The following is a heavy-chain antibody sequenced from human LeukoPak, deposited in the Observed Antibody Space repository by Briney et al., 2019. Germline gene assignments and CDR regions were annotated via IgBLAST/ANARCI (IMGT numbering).Heavy chain of an antibody. D-gene: IGHD2-21*02. J-gene: IGHJ4*02. Sequence: GGSLRLSCAASGFTFSSYEMNWVRQAPGKGLEWVSYISSSGSTIYYADSVKGRFTTSRDNAKNSLYLQMNSLRAEDTAVYYCARAPCGGDCYFRGGYDYWGQGTLVTVSS. CDR2: ISSSGSTI. CDR3: ARAPCGGDCYFRGGYDY. CDR1: GFTFSSYE. V-gene: IGHV3-48*03.